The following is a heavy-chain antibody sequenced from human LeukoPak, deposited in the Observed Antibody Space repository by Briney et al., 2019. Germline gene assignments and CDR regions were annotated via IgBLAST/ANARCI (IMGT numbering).Heavy chain of an antibody. Sequence: GGSLRLSCAASGFTFSSYGMHWVRQAPGKGLEWVAVILSDGSKEFYTDSVKGRFTISRDNSKNTLYLQMNSLRAEDTAVYYCAKDLHYGDYTYYFDYWGQGTLVTVSS. V-gene: IGHV3-33*06. CDR3: AKDLHYGDYTYYFDY. CDR2: ILSDGSKE. CDR1: GFTFSSYG. D-gene: IGHD4-17*01. J-gene: IGHJ4*02.